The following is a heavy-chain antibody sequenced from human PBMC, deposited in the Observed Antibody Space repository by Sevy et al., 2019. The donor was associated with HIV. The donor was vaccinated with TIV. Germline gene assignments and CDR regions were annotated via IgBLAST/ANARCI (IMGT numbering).Heavy chain of an antibody. CDR3: AKTRGFSGRDALDA. CDR2: IYAVDST. V-gene: IGHV3-53*01. D-gene: IGHD5-18*01. J-gene: IGHJ3*01. Sequence: GGSLRLSCATSGITVSLNYMSWVRQAPGKGLEWVSAIYAVDSTYYTDSVRGRFTISRDNSKNTLYLQMNSLRVEDTATYYCAKTRGFSGRDALDAWGQGTLVTVSS. CDR1: GITVSLNY.